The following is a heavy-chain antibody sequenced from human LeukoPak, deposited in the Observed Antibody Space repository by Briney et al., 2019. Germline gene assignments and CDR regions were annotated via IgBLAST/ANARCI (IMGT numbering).Heavy chain of an antibody. D-gene: IGHD5-24*01. CDR3: ARGSTPQMATIPTLDY. CDR2: IYPGDSDT. CDR1: GYSFTSYW. V-gene: IGHV5-51*01. Sequence: GESLQISCKGSGYSFTSYWIGWVRQMPGKGLEWMGIIYPGDSDTRYSPSYQGQVTISADKSISTAYLQWSSLKASDTAMYYCARGSTPQMATIPTLDYWGQGTLVTVSS. J-gene: IGHJ4*02.